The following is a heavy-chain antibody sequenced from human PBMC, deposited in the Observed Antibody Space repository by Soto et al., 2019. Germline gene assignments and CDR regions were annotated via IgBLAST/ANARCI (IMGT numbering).Heavy chain of an antibody. CDR2: IYYAGST. D-gene: IGHD3-10*02. Sequence: SETLSLTCTVSGGSMISYYWSWIRQPPGRGLEWIGFIYYAGSTKYNPSLNSRVTISVDTSKNQFSLKLSSVTAADTTVYYCARHPHWLLSSGSYLRLSWFDPWGQGTLVTVSS. V-gene: IGHV4-59*08. CDR1: GGSMISYY. J-gene: IGHJ5*02. CDR3: ARHPHWLLSSGSYLRLSWFDP.